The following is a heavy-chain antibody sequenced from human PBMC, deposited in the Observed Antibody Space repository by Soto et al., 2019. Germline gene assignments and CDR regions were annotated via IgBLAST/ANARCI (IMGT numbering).Heavy chain of an antibody. Sequence: XETLSLTFTVSGGSISSYDWSWVRQPPGKGLEWIGYIYYSGSTNYNPSLKSRVTISVDTSKNQFSLKLSSVTAADTAVYYCARLVDIVPIHPRRAFDIWGQGTMVTVSS. V-gene: IGHV4-59*01. CDR3: ARLVDIVPIHPRRAFDI. J-gene: IGHJ3*02. CDR2: IYYSGST. D-gene: IGHD5-12*01. CDR1: GGSISSYD.